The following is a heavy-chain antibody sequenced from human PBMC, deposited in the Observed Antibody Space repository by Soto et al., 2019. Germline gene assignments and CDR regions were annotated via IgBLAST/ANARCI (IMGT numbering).Heavy chain of an antibody. CDR1: GFTFSGFG. J-gene: IGHJ5*02. V-gene: IGHV3-30*18. CDR2: ISYDGGHK. Sequence: QVQLVESGGGVVQPGRSLRLSCAASGFTFSGFGMHWVRHTPGKGLEWLAVISYDGGHKLHADSVQGRFTISRDNSKNTLSLQMNSLRTEDTAVYYCAKDLGLDASASYPYHWGQGTLVSVSS. D-gene: IGHD3-10*01. CDR3: AKDLGLDASASYPYH.